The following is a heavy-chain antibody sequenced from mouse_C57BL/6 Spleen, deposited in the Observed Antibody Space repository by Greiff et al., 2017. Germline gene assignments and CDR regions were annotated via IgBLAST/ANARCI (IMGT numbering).Heavy chain of an antibody. CDR2: IWGDGST. CDR1: GFSLTSYG. CDR3: ARLGSSYFYYAMDY. D-gene: IGHD1-1*01. J-gene: IGHJ4*01. Sequence: VKLVESGPGLVAPSQSLSITCTVSGFSLTSYGVSWVRQPPGKGLEWLGVIWGDGSTNYHSALISRLSISKVNSKSQVFLKLNSLQTDDTATYYCARLGSSYFYYAMDYWGQGTSVTVSS. V-gene: IGHV2-3*01.